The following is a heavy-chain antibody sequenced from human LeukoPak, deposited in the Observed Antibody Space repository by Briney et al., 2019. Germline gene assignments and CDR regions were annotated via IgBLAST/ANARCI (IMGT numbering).Heavy chain of an antibody. V-gene: IGHV1-2*02. CDR3: ARGNSWSTYYYYGMDV. Sequence: ASVKVSCKASGYTFTSYDINWVRQAPGQGLEWMGWINPNSGGTNDAQKFQGRVTMTRDTSISTAYMELSRLRSDDTAVYYCARGNSWSTYYYYGMDVWGQGTTVTVSS. CDR2: INPNSGGT. CDR1: GYTFTSYD. D-gene: IGHD6-13*01. J-gene: IGHJ6*02.